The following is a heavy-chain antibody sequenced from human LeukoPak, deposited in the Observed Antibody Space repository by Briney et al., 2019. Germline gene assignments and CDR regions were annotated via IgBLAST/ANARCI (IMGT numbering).Heavy chain of an antibody. D-gene: IGHD3-22*01. J-gene: IGHJ4*02. V-gene: IGHV3-23*01. Sequence: PGGSLRLSCAASGFIFNNYGLVRVRQAPGKELEWVSAISNDGGGTTYADFVKGRFSVSRDNSKNTLFLQMNSLRAEDTALYYCAKGSSGYFFDLWGQGTLVTVSS. CDR1: GFIFNNYG. CDR2: ISNDGGGT. CDR3: AKGSSGYFFDL.